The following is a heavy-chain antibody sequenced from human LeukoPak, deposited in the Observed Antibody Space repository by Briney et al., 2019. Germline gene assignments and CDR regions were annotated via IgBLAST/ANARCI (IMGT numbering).Heavy chain of an antibody. CDR1: GYSISSGYY. J-gene: IGHJ4*02. CDR2: IYHSGST. V-gene: IGHV4-38-2*02. Sequence: PSETLSLTCTVSGYSISSGYYWGWIRQPPGKGLEWIGSIYHSGSTYYNPSLKSRVTISVDTSKNQFSLKLSSVTAADTAVYYCARDLRSSSPENPFDYWGQGTLVTVSS. CDR3: ARDLRSSSPENPFDY. D-gene: IGHD6-6*01.